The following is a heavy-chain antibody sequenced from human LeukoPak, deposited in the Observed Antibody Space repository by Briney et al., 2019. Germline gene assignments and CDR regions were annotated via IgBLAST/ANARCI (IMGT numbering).Heavy chain of an antibody. J-gene: IGHJ4*02. CDR3: ARDPSTLLPTDDS. Sequence: GESLRLSCTVSGFTVSSNSMSWVRQAPGKGLEWVSFIYSDNTHYSDSVKGRFTISRDNSKNTLYLQMNSLRAEDTAVYYCARDPSTLLPTDDSWGQGTLVAVSS. CDR2: IYSDNT. V-gene: IGHV3-53*01. D-gene: IGHD2-2*01. CDR1: GFTVSSNS.